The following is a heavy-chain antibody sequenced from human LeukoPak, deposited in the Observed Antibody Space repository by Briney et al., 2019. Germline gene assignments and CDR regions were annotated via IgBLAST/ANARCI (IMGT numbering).Heavy chain of an antibody. CDR2: INWNGGST. V-gene: IGHV3-20*04. Sequence: PGGSLGLSCAASGFTFDDYGMSWVRQAPGKGLEWVSNINWNGGSTGYADSVRGRFTISRDNAKNSLYLQMNSLRAEDTALYYCARVSDISVAAYFDYWGQGTRVTVSS. CDR1: GFTFDDYG. D-gene: IGHD6-19*01. CDR3: ARVSDISVAAYFDY. J-gene: IGHJ4*02.